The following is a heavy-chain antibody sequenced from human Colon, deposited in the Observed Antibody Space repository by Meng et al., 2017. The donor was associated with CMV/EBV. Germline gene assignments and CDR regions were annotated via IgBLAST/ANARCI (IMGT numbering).Heavy chain of an antibody. V-gene: IGHV3-30*04. J-gene: IGHJ4*02. D-gene: IGHD3-3*01. CDR3: ARKGSWKGETYYDFWAKLTPHDYFDY. Sequence: HWVRQAPGKGLEWVAVISYDGSNKYYADSVKGRFTISRDNSKNTLYLQMNSLRAEDTAVYYCARKGSWKGETYYDFWAKLTPHDYFDYWGQGTLVTVSS. CDR2: ISYDGSNK.